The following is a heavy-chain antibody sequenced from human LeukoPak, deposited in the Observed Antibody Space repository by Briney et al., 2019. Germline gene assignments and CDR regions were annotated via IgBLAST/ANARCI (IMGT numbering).Heavy chain of an antibody. CDR1: GGSMDSITSNSYY. CDR2: ISYTGST. J-gene: IGHJ6*03. Sequence: SETLSLTCTVSGGSMDSITSNSYYWGWIRQPPGKGLECIGTISYTGSTNYNPSLKSRVTISVDTSKNQFSLKLSSVTAADTAVYYCARGLRYSSSWYYYYYMDVWGKGTTVTVSS. CDR3: ARGLRYSSSWYYYYYMDV. D-gene: IGHD6-13*01. V-gene: IGHV4-39*07.